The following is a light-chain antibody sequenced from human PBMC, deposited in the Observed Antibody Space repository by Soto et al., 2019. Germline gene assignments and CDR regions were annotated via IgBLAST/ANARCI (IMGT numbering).Light chain of an antibody. CDR1: QSVSSYY. Sequence: EIVLTQSPATLSLSPGERATLSCRASQSVSSYYLAWFQKKPDQAPRLLIYDASTRATGIPDRFGGSGSGTDFTLTISSLEPEDFAVYFCQQCITSPFTFGQGTQLEIK. CDR3: QQCITSPFT. V-gene: IGKV3D-20*02. CDR2: DAS. J-gene: IGKJ5*01.